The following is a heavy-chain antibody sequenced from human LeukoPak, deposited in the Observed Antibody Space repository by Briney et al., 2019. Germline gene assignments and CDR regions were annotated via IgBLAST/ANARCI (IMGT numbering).Heavy chain of an antibody. CDR3: ARADYSNFQPYYMGV. J-gene: IGHJ6*03. V-gene: IGHV3-48*03. Sequence: PGGSLRLSCAASGFTFSSYEMNWVRQAPGKGLEWVSYISSSGSTIYYADSVKGRFTISRDNAKNSLYLQMNSLRAEDTAVYYCARADYSNFQPYYMGVWGKGTTVTVSS. D-gene: IGHD4-11*01. CDR2: ISSSGSTI. CDR1: GFTFSSYE.